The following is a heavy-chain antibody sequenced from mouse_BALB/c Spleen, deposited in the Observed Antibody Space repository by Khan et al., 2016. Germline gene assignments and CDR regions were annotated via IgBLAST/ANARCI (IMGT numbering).Heavy chain of an antibody. D-gene: IGHD2-10*01. Sequence: QVQLQQSGAELAKPGASVKMSCKASGYTFTSYWMHWVKQRPGQGLEWIGYINPSTGYTEYNQKFKDKATLTADKSSSTAYMQLSSLTSEASAVYYCGRWAYYGNYSFAYWGQGTLVTVSA. CDR1: GYTFTSYW. CDR3: GRWAYYGNYSFAY. J-gene: IGHJ3*01. V-gene: IGHV1-7*01. CDR2: INPSTGYT.